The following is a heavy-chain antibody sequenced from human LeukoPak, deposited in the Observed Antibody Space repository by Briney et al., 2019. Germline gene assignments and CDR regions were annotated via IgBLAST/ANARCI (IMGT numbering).Heavy chain of an antibody. CDR2: ISSSGSTI. D-gene: IGHD3-10*01. CDR3: ARGYGSGSSPVDY. CDR1: GFTFSSYE. J-gene: IGHJ4*02. Sequence: GGSLRLSCAASGFTFSSYEMNWVRQAPGKGLEWVSYISSSGSTIYYADSVKGRFTISRDNAKNSLYLQMNSLRAEDTAVYYCARGYGSGSSPVDYWGQGTLVTVSS. V-gene: IGHV3-48*03.